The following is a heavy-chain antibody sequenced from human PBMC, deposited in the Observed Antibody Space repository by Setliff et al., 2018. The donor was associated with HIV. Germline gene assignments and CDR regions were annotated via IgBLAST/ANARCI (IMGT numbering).Heavy chain of an antibody. CDR3: TRGRGIIGALVY. Sequence: GASVKVSCKASGYTFSSYGFSWVRQAPGQGLEWMGGIIPIFHTAYYAQKFQGRVTITADESTSTAYMELYNLRSEDTAMYYCTRGRGIIGALVYWGQGTLVTVSS. CDR1: GYTFSSYG. V-gene: IGHV1-69*13. J-gene: IGHJ4*02. CDR2: IIPIFHTA. D-gene: IGHD2-21*01.